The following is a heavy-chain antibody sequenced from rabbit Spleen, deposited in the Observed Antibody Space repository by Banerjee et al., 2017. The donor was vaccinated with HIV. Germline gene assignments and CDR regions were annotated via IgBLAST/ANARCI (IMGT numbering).Heavy chain of an antibody. CDR1: GFSFSSGYY. D-gene: IGHD1-1*01. CDR2: IYDGSSRST. J-gene: IGHJ6*01. Sequence: QEQLEESGGDLVKPEGSLTLTCTASGFSFSSGYYMCWVRQAPGKGLEWIACIYDGSSRSTKYASWAKGRFTISKTSSTTVTLQMTRLTAADTATYFCARDTSSSFSTYGMDLWGPGTLVTVS. V-gene: IGHV1S45*01. CDR3: ARDTSSSFSTYGMDL.